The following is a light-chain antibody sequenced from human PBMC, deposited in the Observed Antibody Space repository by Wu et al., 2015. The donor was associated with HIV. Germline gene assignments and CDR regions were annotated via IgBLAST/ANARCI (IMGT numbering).Light chain of an antibody. CDR3: QQYDSFPYT. CDR2: KAS. Sequence: DIQMTQSPSTLSASVGDRVTITCRASQSISSWLAWYQQNPGKAPKLLIYKASSLASGVPSRFSGSGSGTEFTLTISSLQPDDFASYYCQQYDSFPYTFGQGTKLEIK. J-gene: IGKJ2*01. V-gene: IGKV1-5*03. CDR1: QSISSW.